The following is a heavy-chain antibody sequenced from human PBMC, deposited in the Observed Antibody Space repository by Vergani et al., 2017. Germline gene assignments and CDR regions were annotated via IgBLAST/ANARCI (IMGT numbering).Heavy chain of an antibody. Sequence: QVQLVESGGGEVQPGRSLRLSCSAAGFPFSDYGVHWVRQAPGKGLEWVSFIRYDGSNKYYADSVKGRFTISRDNSKNTLYLQMNSLRAEDTAVYYCAKRSGYYLNWFDPWGQGTLVTVSS. CDR3: AKRSGYYLNWFDP. V-gene: IGHV3-30*02. D-gene: IGHD3-22*01. CDR1: GFPFSDYG. CDR2: IRYDGSNK. J-gene: IGHJ5*02.